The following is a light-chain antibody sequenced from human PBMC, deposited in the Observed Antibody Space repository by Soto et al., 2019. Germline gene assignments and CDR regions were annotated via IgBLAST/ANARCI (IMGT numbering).Light chain of an antibody. J-gene: IGLJ1*01. CDR1: SSDVGGYNY. Sequence: HSVLNQPASGYGSPGQSITISCTGTSSDVGGYNYVSWYQQHPGKAPKLMIYEVSKRPSGVSNRFSGSKSGNTASLTISGLQAEEEADYYCSSYTSSSTYVFGPGPKFTVL. CDR2: EVS. V-gene: IGLV2-14*01. CDR3: SSYTSSSTYV.